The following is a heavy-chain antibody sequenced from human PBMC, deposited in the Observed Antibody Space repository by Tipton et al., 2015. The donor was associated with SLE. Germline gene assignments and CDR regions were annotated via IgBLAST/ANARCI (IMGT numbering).Heavy chain of an antibody. V-gene: IGHV4-31*03. Sequence: TLSLTCTVSGGSMNIGVLYWSWIRQYPGKGLEWLGYIYYIGSTYYNPSLESRVTISIDTSKNLFSLKLSSVTAADTAEYYCARGLGFCSGDNCQGWFDPWGQGNLVTVSS. D-gene: IGHD2-15*01. CDR1: GGSMNIGVLY. J-gene: IGHJ5*02. CDR2: IYYIGST. CDR3: ARGLGFCSGDNCQGWFDP.